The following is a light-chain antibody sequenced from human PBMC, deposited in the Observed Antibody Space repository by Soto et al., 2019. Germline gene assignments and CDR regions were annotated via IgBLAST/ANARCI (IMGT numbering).Light chain of an antibody. Sequence: DIQLSQSLSSLSASVGDRVTITCQASQDISNHLNWYQQKPGKAPNLLIYDASDLETGVPSRFSGGGSGTEFTLTISSLQSEDFAVYYCQQYNNWPPITFGQGTRLEIK. CDR2: DAS. V-gene: IGKV1-33*01. CDR3: QQYNNWPPIT. J-gene: IGKJ5*01. CDR1: QDISNH.